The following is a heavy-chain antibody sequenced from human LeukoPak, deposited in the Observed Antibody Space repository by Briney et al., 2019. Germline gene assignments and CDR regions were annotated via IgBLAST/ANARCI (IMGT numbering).Heavy chain of an antibody. V-gene: IGHV4-39*01. CDR2: IYYSGST. CDR1: GDSISTSSYY. J-gene: IGHJ4*02. CDR3: ARVSDSSSWYRLDF. Sequence: SETLSLTCSVSGDSISTSSYYWGWIRQPPGKGLEWIGTIYYSGSTYYNPSLTSRVTISVDTSKNQFSLKLSSVTAADTAVYYCARVSDSSSWYRLDFWGQGTLVTVSS. D-gene: IGHD6-13*01.